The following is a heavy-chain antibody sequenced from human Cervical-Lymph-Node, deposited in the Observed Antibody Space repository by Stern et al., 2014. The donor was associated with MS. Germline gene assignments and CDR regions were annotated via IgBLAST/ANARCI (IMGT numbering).Heavy chain of an antibody. CDR1: GGSINDHY. CDR2: IYSSGSA. CDR3: ARDGAPYSRPFDP. D-gene: IGHD5-12*01. Sequence: QVQLQESGPGLVKPSETLSLTCSVSGGSINDHYWSWIRQSPGKGLAWIGYIYSSGSATYNPSLKSRVTISVDTSKNQFSLKLTSVASADTAVYYCARDGAPYSRPFDPWGQGTLVTVSS. V-gene: IGHV4-59*11. J-gene: IGHJ5*02.